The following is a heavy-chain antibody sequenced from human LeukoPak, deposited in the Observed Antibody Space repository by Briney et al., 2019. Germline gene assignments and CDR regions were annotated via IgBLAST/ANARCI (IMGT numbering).Heavy chain of an antibody. CDR3: ARAGPFCSGGSCYFDS. CDR1: GYSISRAFH. J-gene: IGHJ4*02. V-gene: IGHV4-38-2*01. Sequence: SETLSLTCAVSGYSISRAFHWGWIRQSPGKGLECLGNIFHTGTTYYNPSLKSRLTISLDTSKNQFSLKLSSVTTADTAVYYCARAGPFCSGGSCYFDSWGQGTLVTVSS. CDR2: IFHTGTT. D-gene: IGHD2-15*01.